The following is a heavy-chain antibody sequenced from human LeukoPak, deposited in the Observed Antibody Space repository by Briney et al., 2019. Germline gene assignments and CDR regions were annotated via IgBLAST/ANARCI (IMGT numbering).Heavy chain of an antibody. D-gene: IGHD3-10*01. CDR3: ARDRYYGSGSYFFDY. Sequence: GGSLRLSSAASTFAFSTYPMNWVRQAPGKGLEWLSYIWGTSSTIWYADSVKGRFTISRDNAKKSLFLQMNSLRAEDTAVYYCARDRYYGSGSYFFDYWGQGTLVTVSS. CDR1: TFAFSTYP. J-gene: IGHJ4*02. V-gene: IGHV3-48*01. CDR2: IWGTSSTI.